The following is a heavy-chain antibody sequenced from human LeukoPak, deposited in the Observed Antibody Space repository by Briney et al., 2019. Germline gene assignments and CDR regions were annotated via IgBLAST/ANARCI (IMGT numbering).Heavy chain of an antibody. J-gene: IGHJ4*02. CDR1: GFTFSSYA. CDR2: ISYDGSNK. V-gene: IGHV3-30-3*01. Sequence: GGSLRLSCAASGFTFSSYAMHWVRQDPGKGLEWVAVISYDGSNKYYADSVKGRFTISRDNSKNTLYLQMNSLRAEDTAVYYCARNYGDSNKYYFDYWGQGTLVTVSS. CDR3: ARNYGDSNKYYFDY. D-gene: IGHD4-17*01.